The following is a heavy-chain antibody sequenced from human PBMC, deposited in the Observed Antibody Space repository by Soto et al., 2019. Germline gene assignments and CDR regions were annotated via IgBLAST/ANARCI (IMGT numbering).Heavy chain of an antibody. J-gene: IGHJ5*01. CDR3: AKGYCGGGRCYDLDNWFDS. V-gene: IGHV3-23*01. CDR1: GFTFSTYA. Sequence: EVQLLESGGGLVQPGGSLRLSCAASGFTFSTYAMTWVRQAPGKGPEWVSRIGESEGETTHYADSVKGRFTISKDNAKNTMHLQLNSLRLEDTAIYYCAKGYCGGGRCYDLDNWFDSWGQGTRVTVSS. CDR2: IGESEGETT. D-gene: IGHD2-15*01.